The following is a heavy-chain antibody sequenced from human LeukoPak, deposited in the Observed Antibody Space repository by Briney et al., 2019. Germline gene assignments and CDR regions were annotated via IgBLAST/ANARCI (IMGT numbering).Heavy chain of an antibody. V-gene: IGHV4-38-2*02. CDR2: INHSGST. Sequence: TSETLSLTCTVSDYSISSAYYWSWIRQPPGKGLEWIGEINHSGSTNYNPSLKSRVTISVDTSKNQFSLKLSSVTAADTAVYYCARAAYVIQNYFDYWGQGTLVTVSS. D-gene: IGHD2-21*01. J-gene: IGHJ4*02. CDR3: ARAAYVIQNYFDY. CDR1: DYSISSAYY.